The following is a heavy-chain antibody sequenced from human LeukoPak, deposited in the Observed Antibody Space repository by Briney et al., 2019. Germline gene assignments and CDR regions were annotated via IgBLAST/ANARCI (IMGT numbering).Heavy chain of an antibody. Sequence: GGSLRPSCAASGFTFSSYGMHWVRQAPGKGLEWVAVIWYDGSNKYYADSVKGRFTISRDNSKNTLYLQMNSLRAEDTAVYYCARNYDILTGYCMDVWGQGTTVTVSS. J-gene: IGHJ6*02. CDR1: GFTFSSYG. V-gene: IGHV3-33*08. D-gene: IGHD3-9*01. CDR2: IWYDGSNK. CDR3: ARNYDILTGYCMDV.